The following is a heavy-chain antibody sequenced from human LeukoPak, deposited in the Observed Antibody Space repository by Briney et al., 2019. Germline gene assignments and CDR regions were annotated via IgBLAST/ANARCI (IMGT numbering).Heavy chain of an antibody. D-gene: IGHD2-15*01. CDR3: ARVATDGGTYYYYYMDV. Sequence: GASVKVSCKASGGTFSSYAISWVRQAPGQGLEWMGGIIPIFGTANYAQKFQGRVTITTDESTSTAYMELSSLRSEDTAVYYCARVATDGGTYYYYYMDVWGKGTTVTVSS. CDR1: GGTFSSYA. V-gene: IGHV1-69*05. J-gene: IGHJ6*03. CDR2: IIPIFGTA.